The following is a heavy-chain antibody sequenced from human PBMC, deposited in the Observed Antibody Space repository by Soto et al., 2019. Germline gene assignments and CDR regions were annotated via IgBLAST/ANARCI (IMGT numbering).Heavy chain of an antibody. V-gene: IGHV4-59*01. Sequence: SETLSLTCTVSGGSISSFHWSRIRQPPGKGLEWIGFISNSGSTNYNPSLKSRVTISLDTSKNQFSLKLSSVSAADTAVYYCARGVVGASTGFQHWGQGTLVAVSS. D-gene: IGHD1-26*01. J-gene: IGHJ1*01. CDR2: ISNSGST. CDR1: GGSISSFH. CDR3: ARGVVGASTGFQH.